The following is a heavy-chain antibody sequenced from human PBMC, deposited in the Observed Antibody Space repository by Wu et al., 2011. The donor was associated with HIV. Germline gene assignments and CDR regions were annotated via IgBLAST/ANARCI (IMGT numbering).Heavy chain of an antibody. V-gene: IGHV1-69*05. D-gene: IGHD6-19*01. CDR2: IIAIFVTP. CDR1: GGTFNSYA. CDR3: ARDSVAGEYYGMDV. Sequence: QVQPVQSGAEVKKPGSSVKVSCKASGGTFNSYAISWVRQAPGQGLEWMGGIIAIFVTPNYAQKFQGRVTIITDESTSTAYMELSSLRSEDTAVYYCARDSVAGEYYGMDVWGQGTTVTVSS. J-gene: IGHJ6*02.